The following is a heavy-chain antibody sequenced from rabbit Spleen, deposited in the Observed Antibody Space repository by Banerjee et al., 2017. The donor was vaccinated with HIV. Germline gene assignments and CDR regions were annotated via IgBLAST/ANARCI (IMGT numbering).Heavy chain of an antibody. J-gene: IGHJ4*01. Sequence: QEQLEESGGGLVKPEGSLTLTCIASRFSFSSAYCLCWVRQAPGKGLEWIACIYDGSSGINYYANWAKGRFTVSKTSSTTVTLQMTSLTAADTATYFCARDDGSYDYIDGYFNLWGPGTLVTVS. CDR3: ARDDGSYDYIDGYFNL. CDR2: IYDGSSGIN. V-gene: IGHV1S45*01. CDR1: RFSFSSAYC. D-gene: IGHD6-1*01.